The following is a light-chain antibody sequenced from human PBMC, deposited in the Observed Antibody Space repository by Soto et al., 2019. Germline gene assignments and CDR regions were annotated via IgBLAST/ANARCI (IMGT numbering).Light chain of an antibody. J-gene: IGLJ2*01. CDR1: SSDIGAYNS. V-gene: IGLV2-8*01. CDR3: SSYAGNHIVV. CDR2: EGT. Sequence: QSVLTQPPSASGSPGQSVTISCTGTSSDIGAYNSVSWYQQYPGKAPKLMIYEGTNRPSGVPARFSGSKSGNTASLTVSGIQDADEGAYYCSSYAGNHIVVFGGGTKVTVL.